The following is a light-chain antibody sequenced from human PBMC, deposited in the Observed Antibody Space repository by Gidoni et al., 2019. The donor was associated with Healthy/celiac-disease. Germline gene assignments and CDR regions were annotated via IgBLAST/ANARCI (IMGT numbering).Light chain of an antibody. CDR1: QSVSSY. Sequence: EIVLTQSPATLSLSPGERATLACRASQSVSSYLDWYQQKPGQAPRLLIYDASNRATGIPARFSGSGSGTDFTLTISSLEPEDFAVYYCQQRSKFGPGTKVDIK. V-gene: IGKV3-11*01. J-gene: IGKJ3*01. CDR2: DAS. CDR3: QQRSK.